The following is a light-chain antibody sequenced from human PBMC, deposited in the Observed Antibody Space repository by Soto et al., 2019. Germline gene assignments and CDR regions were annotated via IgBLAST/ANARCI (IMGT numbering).Light chain of an antibody. V-gene: IGKV3-15*01. Sequence: ETVMTQSPASLSVSPGESASLSCRASRSVSGNLAWYQQKPGQAPRLLIYGAISRAAGVPDRFSGSGSGTQFTLTIRSLQSEDSAVYFCQQYNDRPQWTFGQGTKVDIK. CDR2: GAI. CDR1: RSVSGN. J-gene: IGKJ1*01. CDR3: QQYNDRPQWT.